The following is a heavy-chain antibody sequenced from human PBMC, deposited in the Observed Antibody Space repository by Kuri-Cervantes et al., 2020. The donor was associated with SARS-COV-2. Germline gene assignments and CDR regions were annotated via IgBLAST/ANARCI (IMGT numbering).Heavy chain of an antibody. J-gene: IGHJ2*01. V-gene: IGHV1-2*02. CDR2: INPNSGGT. Sequence: ASVKVSCKASGYTFTGYYMHWVRQAPGQGLEWMGWINPNSGGTNYAQKFQGRVTMTRDTSISTAYMELSRLRSDDTAVYYCARDTALITIFGVVIRGGMFDLWGRGTLVTVSS. D-gene: IGHD3-3*01. CDR1: GYTFTGYY. CDR3: ARDTALITIFGVVIRGGMFDL.